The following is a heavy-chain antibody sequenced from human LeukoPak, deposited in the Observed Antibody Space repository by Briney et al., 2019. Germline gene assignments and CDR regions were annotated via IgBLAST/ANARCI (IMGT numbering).Heavy chain of an antibody. CDR3: AGHSSVYYFDY. CDR2: IYSGGST. Sequence: GASLRLSCAASAFTVSSNYMSWVRQAPVKGLEWVSVIYSGGSTYYADSVKGRFTISRDNSKNTLYLQMNSLRAEDTAVYYCAGHSSVYYFDYWGQGTLVTVSS. CDR1: AFTVSSNY. D-gene: IGHD4-11*01. V-gene: IGHV3-53*01. J-gene: IGHJ4*02.